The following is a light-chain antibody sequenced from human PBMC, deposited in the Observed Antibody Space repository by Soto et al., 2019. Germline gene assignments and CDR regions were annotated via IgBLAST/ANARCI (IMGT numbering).Light chain of an antibody. CDR3: QQSYTTASIT. V-gene: IGKV1-39*01. Sequence: DIQMTQSPSSLSASVGDRVTITCRASQSISRNLNWYQHKPGKAPILLIYAASSLQNGVPSRFSGGGSGTEFTLSTSSLQPEDFGTYYCQQSYTTASITFGQGTRLEIK. CDR2: AAS. CDR1: QSISRN. J-gene: IGKJ5*01.